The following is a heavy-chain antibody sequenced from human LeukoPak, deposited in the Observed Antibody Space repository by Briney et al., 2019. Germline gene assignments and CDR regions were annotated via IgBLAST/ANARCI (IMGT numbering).Heavy chain of an antibody. Sequence: SETLSLTCTVSGGSISSYYWNWIRQAPGKGLEWIGYIYYSGSTNYNPSLKSRVTISVDTSKNQFSPKLNSVTAADTAVYYCARQKGVAGNYYYYMDVWGKGTTVTVSS. CDR2: IYYSGST. V-gene: IGHV4-59*08. CDR3: ARQKGVAGNYYYYMDV. D-gene: IGHD6-19*01. J-gene: IGHJ6*03. CDR1: GGSISSYY.